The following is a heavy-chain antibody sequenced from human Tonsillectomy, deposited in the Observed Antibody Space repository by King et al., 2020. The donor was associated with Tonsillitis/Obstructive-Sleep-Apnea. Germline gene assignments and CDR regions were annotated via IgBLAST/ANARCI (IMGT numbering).Heavy chain of an antibody. Sequence: QLQESGPGLVKPSETLSLTCTVSGGSISSYYWSWIRQPPGKGLEWIGYIYYSGSTNYNPSLKSRVTISVDTSKNQFSLKLSSVTAADTAVYYCARNYDFWSGYSLSHYYYYMDVWGKGTTVTVSS. CDR2: IYYSGST. J-gene: IGHJ6*03. CDR3: ARNYDFWSGYSLSHYYYYMDV. V-gene: IGHV4-59*01. CDR1: GGSISSYY. D-gene: IGHD3-3*01.